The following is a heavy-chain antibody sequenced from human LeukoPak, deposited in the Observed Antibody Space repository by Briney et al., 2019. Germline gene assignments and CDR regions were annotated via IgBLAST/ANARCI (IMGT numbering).Heavy chain of an antibody. CDR1: GGSISSSNW. J-gene: IGHJ5*02. V-gene: IGHV4-4*02. Sequence: SGTLSLTCAVSGGSISSSNWWSWVRQPPGKGLEWIGEIYHSGSTNYNPSLKSRVTISVDKFKNQFSLKLSSVTAADTAVYYCAREPRYCSSTSCYPVGWFDPWGQGTLVTVSS. D-gene: IGHD2-2*01. CDR2: IYHSGST. CDR3: AREPRYCSSTSCYPVGWFDP.